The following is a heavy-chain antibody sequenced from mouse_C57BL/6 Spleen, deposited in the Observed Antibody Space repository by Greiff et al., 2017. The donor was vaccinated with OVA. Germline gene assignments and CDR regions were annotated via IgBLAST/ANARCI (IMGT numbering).Heavy chain of an antibody. J-gene: IGHJ4*01. CDR1: GYAFSSSW. CDR3: ARSRDGPYYYAMDC. CDR2: IYPGDGDT. Sequence: VKLMESGPELVKPGASVKISCKASGYAFSSSWMNWVKQRPGKGLEWNGRIYPGDGDTNYNGKFKGKATLTADKSSSTAYMQLSSLTSEDSAVYVCARSRDGPYYYAMDCWGQGTSVTVSS. D-gene: IGHD2-3*01. V-gene: IGHV1-82*01.